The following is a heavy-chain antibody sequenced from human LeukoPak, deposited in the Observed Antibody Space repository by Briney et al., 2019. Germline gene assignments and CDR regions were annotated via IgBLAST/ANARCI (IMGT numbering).Heavy chain of an antibody. V-gene: IGHV3-21*01. CDR1: GFTFSSYS. CDR3: GRELLRNYGMDV. D-gene: IGHD1-26*01. J-gene: IGHJ6*02. Sequence: PGGSLRLSCAASGFTFSSYSMNWVRQAPGKGLEWVSSISSSSSYIYYADSVKGRFTISRDNAKNSLYLQMNSLRAEDTAVYYCGRELLRNYGMDVWGQGTTVTASS. CDR2: ISSSSSYI.